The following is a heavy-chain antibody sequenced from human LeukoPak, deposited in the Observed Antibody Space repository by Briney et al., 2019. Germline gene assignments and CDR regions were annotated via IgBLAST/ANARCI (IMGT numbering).Heavy chain of an antibody. CDR3: AREGYYSGMDV. CDR2: IGSSISYI. V-gene: IGHV3-21*01. Sequence: GGSLRLSCAASGFTFSSYSMKWVRQAPGKGLEWVSFIGSSISYISYADSVKGRFTISRDNAKNSPYLQMNRLRAEDTAVYYCAREGYYSGMDVWGQGTTVTVSS. J-gene: IGHJ6*02. CDR1: GFTFSSYS.